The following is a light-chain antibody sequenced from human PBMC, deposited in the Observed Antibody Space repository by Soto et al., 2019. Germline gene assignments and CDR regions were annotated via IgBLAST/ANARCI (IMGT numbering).Light chain of an antibody. CDR1: SADIGFYDY. CDR2: GVT. CDR3: SSYSTSFFYV. Sequence: QSALTQPASVSGSPGQSITISCTGTSADIGFYDYVSWYQQYPGKAPNLLIYGVTYRPSGISYRFSGSKSGSTASLTISGLRDEDDAAYYCSSYSTSFFYVFGTGTNLTVL. J-gene: IGLJ1*01. V-gene: IGLV2-14*01.